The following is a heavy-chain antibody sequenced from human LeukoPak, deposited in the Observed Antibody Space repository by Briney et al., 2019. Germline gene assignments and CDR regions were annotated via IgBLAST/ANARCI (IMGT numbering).Heavy chain of an antibody. CDR1: GFNFRAYW. CDR3: ASHPLRGVINPYYFDY. Sequence: GSLRLSCTTSGFNFRAYWMGWVRQAPGKGLEWVANIKQDGSEKYYVDSVKGRFTISRDNAKNSLYLQMNSLRAEDTAVYYCASHPLRGVINPYYFDYWGQGTLVTVSS. J-gene: IGHJ4*02. V-gene: IGHV3-7*01. CDR2: IKQDGSEK. D-gene: IGHD3-10*01.